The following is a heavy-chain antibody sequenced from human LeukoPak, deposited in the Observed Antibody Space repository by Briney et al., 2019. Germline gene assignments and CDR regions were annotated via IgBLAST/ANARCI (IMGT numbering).Heavy chain of an antibody. J-gene: IGHJ4*02. CDR2: ITWDGGTT. CDR1: GFTFDDYV. CDR3: TKSALTGDQFDS. D-gene: IGHD3-9*01. V-gene: IGHV3-43D*03. Sequence: SGGSLRLSCAASGFTFDDYVMHWVRQAPGKGLEWVSLITWDGGTTSYADSVQGRFTISRDNNKNSLYLRMKSLRPDDTAFYYCTKSALTGDQFDSWGQGTLVTVSS.